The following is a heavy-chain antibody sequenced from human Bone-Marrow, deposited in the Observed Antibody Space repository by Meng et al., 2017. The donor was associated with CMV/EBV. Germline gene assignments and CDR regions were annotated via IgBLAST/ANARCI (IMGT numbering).Heavy chain of an antibody. CDR3: ARDLGNGRITMSY. D-gene: IGHD3-10*02. Sequence: GESLKISCAASGFSVSSKFMSWVRQAPGKGLEWVSVIYSGGSTYYADSVKGRFTISRDNSKNTLYLQMNSLRAEDTAVYYCARDLGNGRITMSYWGQGTLVTVSS. CDR1: GFSVSSKF. V-gene: IGHV3-53*05. J-gene: IGHJ4*02. CDR2: IYSGGST.